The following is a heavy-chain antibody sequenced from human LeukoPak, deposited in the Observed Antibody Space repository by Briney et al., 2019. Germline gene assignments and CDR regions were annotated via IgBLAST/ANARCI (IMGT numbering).Heavy chain of an antibody. D-gene: IGHD2-15*01. CDR3: AKLRVAPSSFDY. J-gene: IGHJ4*02. V-gene: IGHV3-23*01. CDR1: GFTFSSYA. CDR2: ISGSGGST. Sequence: PGGSLRLCCAASGFTFSSYAMSWVRQAPGKGLEWVSAISGSGGSTYYADSVKGRFTISRDNSKNTLYLQMNSLRAEDTAVYYCAKLRVAPSSFDYWGQGTLVTVSS.